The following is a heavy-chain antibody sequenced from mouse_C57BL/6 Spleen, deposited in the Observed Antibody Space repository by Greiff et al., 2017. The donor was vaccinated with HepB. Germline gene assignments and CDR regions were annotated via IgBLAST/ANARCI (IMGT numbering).Heavy chain of an antibody. CDR3: ARGDCEGGAWFAY. CDR1: GFTFSDYG. J-gene: IGHJ3*01. CDR2: ISSGSSTI. Sequence: EVQLVESGGGLVKPGGSLKLSCAASGFTFSDYGMHWVRQAPEKGLEWVAYISSGSSTIYYAETVKGRFTISRDNAKNTLFLQMTSLRSEATAIYYCARGDCEGGAWFAYWGQGTLVTVSA. V-gene: IGHV5-17*01.